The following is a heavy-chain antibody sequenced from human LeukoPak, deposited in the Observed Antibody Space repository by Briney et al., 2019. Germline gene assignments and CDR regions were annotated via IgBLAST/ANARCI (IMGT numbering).Heavy chain of an antibody. J-gene: IGHJ6*03. CDR1: GGSISSYY. D-gene: IGHD1/OR15-1a*01. CDR2: IYTSGST. V-gene: IGHV4-4*07. CDR3: AREGTRQRKYYYYYMDI. Sequence: SETLSLTCTVSGGSISSYYWSWIRQPAGKGLEWIGRIYTSGSTNYNPSLKSRVTMSVDTSKNQFSLKLSSVTAADTAVYYCAREGTRQRKYYYYYMDIWGKGTTVTVSS.